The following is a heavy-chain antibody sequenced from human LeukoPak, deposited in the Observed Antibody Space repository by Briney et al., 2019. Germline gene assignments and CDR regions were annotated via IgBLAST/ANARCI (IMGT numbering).Heavy chain of an antibody. V-gene: IGHV3-30*18. CDR1: GFTFSSYG. Sequence: GRSLRLSCAASGFTFSSYGMHWVRQAPGKGLEWVAVISYDGSNKYYADSVKGRFTISRDNSKNTLYLQMNSLRAEDTAVYYCAKGFHPWLPNLDDLYYFDYRGQGTLVTVSS. D-gene: IGHD5-24*01. J-gene: IGHJ4*02. CDR3: AKGFHPWLPNLDDLYYFDY. CDR2: ISYDGSNK.